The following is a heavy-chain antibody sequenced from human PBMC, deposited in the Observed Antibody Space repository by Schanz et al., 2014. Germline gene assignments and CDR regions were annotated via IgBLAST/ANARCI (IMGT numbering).Heavy chain of an antibody. V-gene: IGHV3-74*02. J-gene: IGHJ2*01. CDR2: INSVGSNT. CDR3: ARNRGSGGQNWYFDL. D-gene: IGHD1-26*01. CDR1: GFTFSSHW. Sequence: EMQLLESGGGLVQPGGSLRLSCAASGFTFSSHWMHWVRQDPGKGLVWVARINSVGSNTDYADSVTGRFTISRDNAKNTLFLQLNSRRADDTAVYYCARNRGSGGQNWYFDLWGRGTLVTVSS.